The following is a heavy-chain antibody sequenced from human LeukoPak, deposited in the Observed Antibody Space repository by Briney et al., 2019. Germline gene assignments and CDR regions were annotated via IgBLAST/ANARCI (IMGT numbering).Heavy chain of an antibody. Sequence: PSETLSLTCTVSGGSISSYYWSWIRQPPGKGLEWIGYIYYSGSTNYNPSLKSRVTISVDTSKNQFSLNLNSVTAADTAVYYCARGYYDSSGYSNTFDIWGQGTMVTVSS. CDR1: GGSISSYY. V-gene: IGHV4-59*01. CDR2: IYYSGST. CDR3: ARGYYDSSGYSNTFDI. D-gene: IGHD3-22*01. J-gene: IGHJ3*02.